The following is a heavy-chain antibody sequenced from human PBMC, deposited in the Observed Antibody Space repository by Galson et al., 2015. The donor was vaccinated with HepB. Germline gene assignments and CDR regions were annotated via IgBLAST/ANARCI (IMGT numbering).Heavy chain of an antibody. D-gene: IGHD4-23*01. CDR1: GFTVSSNY. V-gene: IGHV3-66*01. CDR2: IYSGGST. CDR3: ARDCDYGGNSDAFDI. Sequence: SLRLSCAASGFTVSSNYMSWVRQAPGKGLEWVSVIYSGGSTYYADSVKGRFTISRDNSKNTLYLQMSSLRAEDTAVYYCARDCDYGGNSDAFDIWGQGTMVTVSS. J-gene: IGHJ3*02.